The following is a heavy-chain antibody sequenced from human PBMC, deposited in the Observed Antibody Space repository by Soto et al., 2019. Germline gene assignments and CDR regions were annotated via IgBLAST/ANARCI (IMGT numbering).Heavy chain of an antibody. CDR2: ISGYNGDT. CDR3: AKNGQPPYYYYGMDV. CDR1: GYTFSRYG. Sequence: QGQLVQSGVEVKKPGASVKVSCKASGYTFSRYGISWVRQAPGQELEWMGWISGYNGDTNYAQKFQGRVTMTIDTSTNTAYMELRTLTSDDTAVYYCAKNGQPPYYYYGMDVWGQGTTVSVSS. J-gene: IGHJ6*02. D-gene: IGHD2-8*01. V-gene: IGHV1-18*01.